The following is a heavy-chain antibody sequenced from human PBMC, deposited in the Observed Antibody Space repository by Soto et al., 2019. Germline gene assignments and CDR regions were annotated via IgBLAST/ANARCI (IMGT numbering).Heavy chain of an antibody. J-gene: IGHJ4*02. CDR3: ARAAYYDFWSGSYFDY. Sequence: GASVKVSCKASGYTFTGYYMHWVRQAPGQGLEWMGWINPNSGGTNYAQKFQGWVTMTRDTSISTAYMELSRLRSDDTAVYYCARAAYYDFWSGSYFDYWGQGTLVTVSS. V-gene: IGHV1-2*04. D-gene: IGHD3-3*01. CDR2: INPNSGGT. CDR1: GYTFTGYY.